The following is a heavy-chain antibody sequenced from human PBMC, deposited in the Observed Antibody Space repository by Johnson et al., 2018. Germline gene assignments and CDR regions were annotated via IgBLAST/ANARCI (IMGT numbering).Heavy chain of an antibody. J-gene: IGHJ3*02. D-gene: IGHD1-1*01. Sequence: VRLLESGGGLVKPGGSLRLSCAASGFTFSSYSMNWVRQAPGKGLEWVSSISSSSSYIYYADSVKGRFPISRDNAKNSLYLQMNSRRAEDTAVYYCAIGTTDAFDIWGQGTMVTVSS. CDR3: AIGTTDAFDI. V-gene: IGHV3-21*01. CDR1: GFTFSSYS. CDR2: ISSSSSYI.